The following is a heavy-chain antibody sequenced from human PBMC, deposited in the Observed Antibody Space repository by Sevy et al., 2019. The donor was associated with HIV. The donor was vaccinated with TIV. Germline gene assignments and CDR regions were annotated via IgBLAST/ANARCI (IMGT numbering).Heavy chain of an antibody. D-gene: IGHD3-22*01. Sequence: ASVKVSCKVSGYTLTKLSMHWVRQAPGKGLEWMGGFDPEDGETIYAQKFQDRITMTEDTSTDTAYMELNSLRSEDTAVYYCASGRDYYYGNSGYFDYWGQGTLVTVSS. CDR2: FDPEDGET. J-gene: IGHJ4*02. CDR3: ASGRDYYYGNSGYFDY. CDR1: GYTLTKLS. V-gene: IGHV1-24*01.